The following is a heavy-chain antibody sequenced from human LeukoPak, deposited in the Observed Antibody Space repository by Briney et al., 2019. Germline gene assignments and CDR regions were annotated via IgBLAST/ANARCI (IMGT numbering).Heavy chain of an antibody. CDR1: DGSISSYY. CDR2: IYYSGST. J-gene: IGHJ4*02. D-gene: IGHD3-9*01. CDR3: ARQHRDYDILTGYYIEDED. Sequence: SETLSLTCTVSDGSISSYYWSWIRQPPGKGLEWIGYIYYSGSTNYNPSLKSRVTISVDTSKNQFSLKLSSVTAADTAVYYCARQHRDYDILTGYYIEDEDWGQGTLVTVSS. V-gene: IGHV4-59*08.